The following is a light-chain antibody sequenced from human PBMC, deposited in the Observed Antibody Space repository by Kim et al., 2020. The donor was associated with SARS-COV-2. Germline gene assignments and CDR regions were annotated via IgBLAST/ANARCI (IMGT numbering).Light chain of an antibody. CDR2: YDS. Sequence: PGKPARITCGGNNIGSKSVHWYQQKPGQAPGLVIYYDSDRPSGIPERFSGSNSGNTATLTISRVEAGDEADYYCQVWDSSSDHLYVFGTGTKVTVL. CDR3: QVWDSSSDHLYV. CDR1: NIGSKS. J-gene: IGLJ1*01. V-gene: IGLV3-21*04.